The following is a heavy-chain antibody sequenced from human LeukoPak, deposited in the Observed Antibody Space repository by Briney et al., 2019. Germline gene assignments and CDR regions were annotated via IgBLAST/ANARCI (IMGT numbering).Heavy chain of an antibody. D-gene: IGHD2-2*01. J-gene: IGHJ4*02. CDR3: TSGLSVRRSNNMPVDY. CDR1: GFTFSGSA. Sequence: GGSLRLSGTASGFTFSGSAMHWVRQASGKGLEWVGRIRTKANNYATVYAASVKGRFTISRDDSKNTAYLQMNSLKTEDTAVYYCTSGLSVRRSNNMPVDYWGQGTLVTVSS. V-gene: IGHV3-73*01. CDR2: IRTKANNYAT.